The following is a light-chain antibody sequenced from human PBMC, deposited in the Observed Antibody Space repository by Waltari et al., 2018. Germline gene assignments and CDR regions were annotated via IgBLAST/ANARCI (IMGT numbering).Light chain of an antibody. V-gene: IGLV2-11*01. Sequence: QSALTQPRSVSGSPGQSVTISCTGTSSDVGGDNYVSWYQQHPGKAPKLMIYDVNKRPSGVPDRFSGSKSGNTASLTISGLQTEDEADYHCCSYAGSYTYVVFGGGTKLTVL. CDR1: SSDVGGDNY. CDR2: DVN. J-gene: IGLJ2*01. CDR3: CSYAGSYTYVV.